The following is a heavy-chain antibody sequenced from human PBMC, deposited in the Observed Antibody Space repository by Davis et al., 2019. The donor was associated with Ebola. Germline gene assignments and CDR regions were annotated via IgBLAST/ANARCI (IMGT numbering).Heavy chain of an antibody. D-gene: IGHD3-9*01. CDR3: TRRNDIFTGYQIERGLDY. CDR1: GYSFTFFW. J-gene: IGHJ4*02. V-gene: IGHV5-51*01. Sequence: GESLKISCTASGYSFTFFWIGWVRQVPGRGLEWMAIIYPADSDTSYSPSFQGQATISADKSIHTAYLRWSSLKASDTATYYCTRRNDIFTGYQIERGLDYWGQGTLVTVSS. CDR2: IYPADSDT.